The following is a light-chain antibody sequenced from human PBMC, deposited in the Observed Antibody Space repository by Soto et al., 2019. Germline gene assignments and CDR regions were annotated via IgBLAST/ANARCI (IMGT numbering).Light chain of an antibody. J-gene: IGLJ1*01. CDR3: TSYTSSSTLYV. V-gene: IGLV2-14*01. CDR2: DVR. CDR1: SSDVGGYNY. Sequence: HSVLTQPASVSGSPRNSITISFTGTSSDVGGYNYVSWYQQHPVKATKLMIYDVRNRASGASNRFSGSKSGNTASLTISGLQAEDEADYYCTSYTSSSTLYVFGTGTKVTVL.